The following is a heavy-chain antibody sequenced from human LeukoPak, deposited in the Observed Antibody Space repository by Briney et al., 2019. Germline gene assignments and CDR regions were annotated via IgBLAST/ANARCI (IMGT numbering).Heavy chain of an antibody. V-gene: IGHV3-7*01. J-gene: IGHJ3*02. CDR1: GFTFSSYW. Sequence: PGGSLRLSCAASGFTFSSYWISWVRQAPGKGLEWVANIKQDGSEKYYVDSVKGRFTISRDNAKNSLYLQMNSLRAEDTAVYYCARASGSGAAGAFDIWGQGTMVTVSS. D-gene: IGHD1-26*01. CDR3: ARASGSGAAGAFDI. CDR2: IKQDGSEK.